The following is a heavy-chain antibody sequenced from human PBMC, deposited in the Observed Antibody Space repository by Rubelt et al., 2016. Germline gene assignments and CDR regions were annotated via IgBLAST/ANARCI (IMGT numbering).Heavy chain of an antibody. CDR1: GGSISSSSYY. CDR2: INHSGST. J-gene: IGHJ6*02. Sequence: QLQLQESGPGLVKPSETLSLTCTVSGGSISSSSYYWSWIRQPPGKGLEWIGEINHSGSTNYNPALKSRVTMSVDTSKNQFSLKLSSVTAADTAVYYCARGRMGFHYYYYGMDVWGQGTTATVSS. CDR3: ARGRMGFHYYYYGMDV. D-gene: IGHD1-26*01. V-gene: IGHV4-39*07.